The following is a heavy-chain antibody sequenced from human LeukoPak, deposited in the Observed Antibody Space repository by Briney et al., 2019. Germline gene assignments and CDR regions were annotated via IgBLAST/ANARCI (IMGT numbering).Heavy chain of an antibody. J-gene: IGHJ4*02. D-gene: IGHD6-6*01. CDR2: IYHSGST. CDR3: ARGSPRPDN. V-gene: IGHV4-34*01. Sequence: SETLSLTCAVYGGSFSGYYWSWIRQPPGKGLEWIGYIYHSGSTYYNPSLKSRVTISVDRSKNQFSLKLNSVTAADTAVYYCARGSPRPDNWGQGTLVTVSS. CDR1: GGSFSGYY.